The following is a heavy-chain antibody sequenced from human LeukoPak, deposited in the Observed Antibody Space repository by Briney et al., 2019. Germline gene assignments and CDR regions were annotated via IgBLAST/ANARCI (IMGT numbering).Heavy chain of an antibody. Sequence: SETLSLTCSVSRDSNSGSTYYWGWIRQPPGKGLEWIGNIFSAGRINYNPSLESRVTISVDMSKNHFSLKLTSVTAADTAVYYCATAGDYDGGLFDYWGQGILVTVSS. CDR2: IFSAGRI. CDR1: RDSNSGSTYY. J-gene: IGHJ4*02. CDR3: ATAGDYDGGLFDY. V-gene: IGHV4-39*07. D-gene: IGHD4-17*01.